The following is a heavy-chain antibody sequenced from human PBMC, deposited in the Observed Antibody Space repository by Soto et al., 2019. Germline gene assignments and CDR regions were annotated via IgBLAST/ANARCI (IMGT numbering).Heavy chain of an antibody. J-gene: IGHJ6*02. D-gene: IGHD3-22*01. Sequence: PSQTLSLTCAISGDSVSSNSAAWNWIRQSPSRDLEWLGRTYCRSKWYNDYAVSVKSRITINPDTSKNQFSLQLNSVTPEDTAVYYCARDPYYYDSSGYPQSRYYYYGMDVWGQGTTVTVSS. CDR2: TYCRSKWYN. CDR3: ARDPYYYDSSGYPQSRYYYYGMDV. CDR1: GDSVSSNSAA. V-gene: IGHV6-1*01.